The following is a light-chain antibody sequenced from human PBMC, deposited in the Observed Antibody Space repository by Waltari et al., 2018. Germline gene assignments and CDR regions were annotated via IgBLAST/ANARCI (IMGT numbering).Light chain of an antibody. CDR2: DVS. Sequence: QSALTQPASVSGSPGQSITISCTGTSSDIGNYNYVSWYKQHPGKAPKLMIYDVSKRPSGASNRFSGSKSGNTASLTISGLQAEDEADYYCSSYTSSTTALFGTGTRVTVL. V-gene: IGLV2-14*03. CDR3: SSYTSSTTAL. CDR1: SSDIGNYNY. J-gene: IGLJ1*01.